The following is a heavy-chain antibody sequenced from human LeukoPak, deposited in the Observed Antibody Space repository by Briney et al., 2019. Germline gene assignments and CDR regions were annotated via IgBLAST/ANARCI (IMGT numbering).Heavy chain of an antibody. CDR3: ARAATIVVVPAAARDYYYYMDV. J-gene: IGHJ6*03. D-gene: IGHD2-2*01. CDR1: GYTFTGYY. V-gene: IGHV1-2*02. Sequence: ASVKVSCKASGYTFTGYYMHWVRQAPGQGLEWMGWINPNSGGTSYAQQFQDRVTMTRDTSISTAYMELSSLRSEDTAVYYCARAATIVVVPAAARDYYYYMDVWGKGTTVTVSS. CDR2: INPNSGGT.